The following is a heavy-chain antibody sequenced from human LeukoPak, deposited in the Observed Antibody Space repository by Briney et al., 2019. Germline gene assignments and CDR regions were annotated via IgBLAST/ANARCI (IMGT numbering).Heavy chain of an antibody. J-gene: IGHJ4*02. CDR3: ARVRNYYDSSGYEYASLDY. D-gene: IGHD3-22*01. Sequence: GASVKVSCKASGYTFTSYGISWVRQAPGQGLEWMGWISAYSGNTNYAQKLQGRVTMTTDTSTSTAYMELRSLRSDDTAVYYCARVRNYYDSSGYEYASLDYWGQGTLVTVSS. V-gene: IGHV1-18*01. CDR2: ISAYSGNT. CDR1: GYTFTSYG.